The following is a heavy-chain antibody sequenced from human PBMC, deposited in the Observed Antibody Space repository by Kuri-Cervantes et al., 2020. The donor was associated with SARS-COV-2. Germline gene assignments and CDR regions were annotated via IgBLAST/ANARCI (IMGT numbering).Heavy chain of an antibody. CDR2: INHSGST. D-gene: IGHD2-2*01. J-gene: IGHJ6*02. V-gene: IGHV4-34*01. CDR1: GGSFSGYY. Sequence: SQTLSLTCAVYGGSFSGYYWSWIRQPPGKGLEWIGEINHSGSTNYNPSLKSRVTISVDTSKNQFSLKLSSVTAADTAVYYCARALVVPAANYYYYGMDVWGQGTMVTVSS. CDR3: ARALVVPAANYYYYGMDV.